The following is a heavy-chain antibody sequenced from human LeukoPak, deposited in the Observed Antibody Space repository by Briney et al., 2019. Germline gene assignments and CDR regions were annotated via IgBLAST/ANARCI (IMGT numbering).Heavy chain of an antibody. Sequence: GRSLRLSCAASGFTFSSYAMHWVRQAPGKGLEWVAVISYDGSNKYYADSVKGRFTISRDNSKNTLYLQMNSPRAEDTAVYYCARDGGGSRLPPMYYFDYWGQGTLVTVSS. J-gene: IGHJ4*02. CDR3: ARDGGGSRLPPMYYFDY. D-gene: IGHD3-16*01. V-gene: IGHV3-30*04. CDR1: GFTFSSYA. CDR2: ISYDGSNK.